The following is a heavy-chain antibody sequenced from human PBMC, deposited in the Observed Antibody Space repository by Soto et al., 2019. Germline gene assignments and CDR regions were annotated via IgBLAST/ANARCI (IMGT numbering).Heavy chain of an antibody. CDR3: ARPYGGKIGDAPDL. J-gene: IGHJ3*01. CDR2: ISDAAGSA. D-gene: IGHD4-17*01. CDR1: GFTFSSYA. Sequence: VGSLRLSCVSSGFTFSSYAMICVSQVPGKGLEWVSTISDAAGSAYYVDSVKGRFTISRDNSKKTLYLQMNSLRAEDSAVYYFARPYGGKIGDAPDLWGPGTMVTVSS. V-gene: IGHV3-23*01.